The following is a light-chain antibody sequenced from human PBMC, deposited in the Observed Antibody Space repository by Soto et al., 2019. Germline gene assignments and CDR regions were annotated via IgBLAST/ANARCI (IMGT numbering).Light chain of an antibody. J-gene: IGKJ5*01. V-gene: IGKV3D-15*01. CDR1: QSVSSN. Sequence: EIVMTQSPATPSVSPGERATLSCRASQSVSSNLAWYQQKPGQAPRLLIYGASTRATGIPARFSGSGSGTEFTLTVSNLQSEDFAVYFCQQYHNWPPITFGQGTRLEIK. CDR2: GAS. CDR3: QQYHNWPPIT.